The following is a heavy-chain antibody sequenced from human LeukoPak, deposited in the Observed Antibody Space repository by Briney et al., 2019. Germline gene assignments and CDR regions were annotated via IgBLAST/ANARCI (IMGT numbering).Heavy chain of an antibody. V-gene: IGHV4-30-2*01. J-gene: IGHJ4*02. D-gene: IGHD2-15*01. Sequence: SETLSLTCAVSGGSISSDGYSWNWSRQPPGKGLEWIGYIYHSGSTYYNPSLKNRITISVDRSKNQFSLKLSSVTAADTAVYYCASRVGDTFDYWGQGTLVTVSS. CDR1: GGSISSDGYS. CDR3: ASRVGDTFDY. CDR2: IYHSGST.